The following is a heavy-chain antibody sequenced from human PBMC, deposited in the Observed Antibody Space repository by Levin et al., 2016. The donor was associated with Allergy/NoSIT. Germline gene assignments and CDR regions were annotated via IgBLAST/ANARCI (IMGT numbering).Heavy chain of an antibody. J-gene: IGHJ4*02. D-gene: IGHD5-18*01. Sequence: SETLSLTCTVSGGSISDYYWSWVRQPPGKGLECIGYIYYRGSTNYNPSLKSRVTISVDTSKNRFSLNLTSVTAADTAVYYCARVLRGYSYGFTFDYWGQGTLVTVSS. V-gene: IGHV4-59*08. CDR1: GGSISDYY. CDR2: IYYRGST. CDR3: ARVLRGYSYGFTFDY.